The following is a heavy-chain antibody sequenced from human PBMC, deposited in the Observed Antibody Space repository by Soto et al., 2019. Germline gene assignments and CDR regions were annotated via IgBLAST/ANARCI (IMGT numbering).Heavy chain of an antibody. Sequence: SETLSLTCTVSGGSISGYYWSWVRQPAGKGLEWVGRIYSDGTTNYSPSLKSRVTMSLDTSKDQFSLHLNSVTAADTAVYYCSRVGCSNSKCYTRGMDVWGQGTLVTVSS. J-gene: IGHJ4*02. CDR1: GGSISGYY. V-gene: IGHV4-4*07. CDR2: IYSDGTT. CDR3: SRVGCSNSKCYTRGMDV. D-gene: IGHD2-2*01.